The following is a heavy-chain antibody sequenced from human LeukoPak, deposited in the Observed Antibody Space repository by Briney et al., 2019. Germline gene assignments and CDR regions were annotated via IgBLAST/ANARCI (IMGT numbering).Heavy chain of an antibody. Sequence: GGSLRLSCAASGFTFSDYYMSRIRQAPGKGLEWVSYISSSGSTIYYADSVKGRFTISRDNSKNTLYLQMNSLRAEDTAVYYCARDYLGIEDFWSGYAAHWGQGTLVTVSS. J-gene: IGHJ4*02. CDR3: ARDYLGIEDFWSGYAAH. CDR1: GFTFSDYY. V-gene: IGHV3-11*04. D-gene: IGHD3-3*01. CDR2: ISSSGSTI.